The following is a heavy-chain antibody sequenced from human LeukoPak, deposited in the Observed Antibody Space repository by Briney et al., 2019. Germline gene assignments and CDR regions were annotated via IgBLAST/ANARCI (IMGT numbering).Heavy chain of an antibody. Sequence: ASVKVSCKASGYTFTGSYMHWVRQAPGQGLEWMGWINPNSGGTNYAQKFQDRVTMTRDTSISTAYMELSGLRSEDTAVYYCARTGDFDYWGQGTLVTVSS. J-gene: IGHJ4*02. CDR2: INPNSGGT. V-gene: IGHV1-2*02. CDR1: GYTFTGSY. CDR3: ARTGDFDY. D-gene: IGHD3-10*01.